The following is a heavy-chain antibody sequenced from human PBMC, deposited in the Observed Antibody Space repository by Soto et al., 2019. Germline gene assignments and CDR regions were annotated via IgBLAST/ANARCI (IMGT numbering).Heavy chain of an antibody. CDR2: IKQDGSEK. J-gene: IGHJ4*02. CDR1: GFTFRSNW. CDR3: VRGKAGD. Sequence: GSLRLSCAASGFTFRSNWMTWVRQAPGKGLEWVANIKQDGSEKYYVDSVKGRFTISRDNAKNSLYLQMNSLRVEDTAVYYCVRGKAGDWGQGTLVTVSS. D-gene: IGHD6-19*01. V-gene: IGHV3-7*04.